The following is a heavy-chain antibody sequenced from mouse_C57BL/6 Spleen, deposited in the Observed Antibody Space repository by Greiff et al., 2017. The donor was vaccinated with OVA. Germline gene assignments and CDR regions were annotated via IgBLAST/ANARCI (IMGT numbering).Heavy chain of an antibody. CDR1: GYTFTSYT. CDR3: ARGGSSYDYYAMDY. Sequence: VHLVESGAELARPGASVKMSCKASGYTFTSYTMHWVKQRPGQGLEWIGYINPSSGYTKYNQKFKDKATLTADKSSSTAYMQLSSLTSEDSAVYYCARGGSSYDYYAMDYWGQGTSVTVSS. J-gene: IGHJ4*01. V-gene: IGHV1-4*01. D-gene: IGHD1-1*01. CDR2: INPSSGYT.